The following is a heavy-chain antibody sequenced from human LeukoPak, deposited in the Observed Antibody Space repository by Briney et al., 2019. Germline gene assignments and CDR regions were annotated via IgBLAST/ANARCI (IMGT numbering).Heavy chain of an antibody. CDR2: ISRSGSSK. D-gene: IGHD3-9*01. V-gene: IGHV3-11*01. CDR3: TTALNFDILTGLYQPIAAFDV. CDR1: RFTFSDYN. Sequence: GGSLRLSCAASRFTFSDYNMRWIRQAPGKGLEWVSSISRSGSSKYYADSVKGRFTISRDNAKNSLFLQMNSLRAEDTAVYYCTTALNFDILTGLYQPIAAFDVWGQGTLVTVSS. J-gene: IGHJ3*01.